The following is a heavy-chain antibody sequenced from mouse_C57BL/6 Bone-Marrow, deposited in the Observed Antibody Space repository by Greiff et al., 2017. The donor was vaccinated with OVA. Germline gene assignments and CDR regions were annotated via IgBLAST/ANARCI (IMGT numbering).Heavy chain of an antibody. Sequence: EVQLQESGAELVRPGASVKLSCTASGFNIKDDYMHWVKQRPEQGLEWIGWIDPENGDTEYASKFQGKATITADTSSNTAYLQLSSLTSEDTAVYYCARNYYDYQYYFDYWGQGTTLTVSS. J-gene: IGHJ2*01. D-gene: IGHD2-4*01. CDR2: IDPENGDT. CDR1: GFNIKDDY. CDR3: ARNYYDYQYYFDY. V-gene: IGHV14-4*01.